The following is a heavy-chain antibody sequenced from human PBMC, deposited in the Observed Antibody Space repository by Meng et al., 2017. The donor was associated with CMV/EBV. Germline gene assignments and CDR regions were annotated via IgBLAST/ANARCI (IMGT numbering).Heavy chain of an antibody. CDR2: ISYDGSNK. V-gene: IGHV3-30*04. CDR1: GFTFSSYE. D-gene: IGHD2-2*02. Sequence: GESLKISCAASGFTFSSYEMNWVRQAPGKGLEWVAVISYDGSNKYYADSVKGRFTISRDNSKNTLYLQMNSLRAEDTAVYYCAGYCSSTSCYMVDFDYWGQGTLVTVSS. CDR3: AGYCSSTSCYMVDFDY. J-gene: IGHJ4*02.